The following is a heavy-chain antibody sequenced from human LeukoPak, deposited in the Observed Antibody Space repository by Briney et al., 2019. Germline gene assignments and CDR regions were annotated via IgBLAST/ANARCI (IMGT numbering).Heavy chain of an antibody. D-gene: IGHD5-12*01. J-gene: IGHJ3*01. CDR2: IANKRNSYTT. Sequence: GGSLRLSCAASGFTFSDQYIDWVRQAPGKGLEWVGRIANKRNSYTTEYATSVKGRFTISRDDSKDSLYLQMNDLKTEDTAVYHCTRGYSGANVYDFDVWGHGTMVTVSA. V-gene: IGHV3-72*01. CDR1: GFTFSDQY. CDR3: TRGYSGANVYDFDV.